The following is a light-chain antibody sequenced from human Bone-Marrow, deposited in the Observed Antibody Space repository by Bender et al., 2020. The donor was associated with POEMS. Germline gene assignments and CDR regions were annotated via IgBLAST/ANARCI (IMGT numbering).Light chain of an antibody. CDR2: EVS. CDR3: SSHAGSSNLV. CDR1: SSDVGGYNY. V-gene: IGLV2-8*01. Sequence: QSALTQPASVSGSPGQSVTMSCTGTSSDVGGYNYVSWYQQHPGKVPKLMIYEVSKRPSGVPDRFSGSKSGNTASLTVSGLQAEDEADYYCSSHAGSSNLVFGGGTKLTVL. J-gene: IGLJ3*02.